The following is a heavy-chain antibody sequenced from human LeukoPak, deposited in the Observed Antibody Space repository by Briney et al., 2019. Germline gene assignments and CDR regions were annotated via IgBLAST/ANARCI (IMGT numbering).Heavy chain of an antibody. Sequence: GGSLRLSCAASGFTVSSNYMSWVRQAPGKGLEWVSVIYSGGSTYYADSVKGRFTISRDNSKNTLYLQMNSLRAEDTAVYYCATDVSSGYYKFDYWGQGTLVTVSS. J-gene: IGHJ4*02. V-gene: IGHV3-53*01. CDR1: GFTVSSNY. D-gene: IGHD3-22*01. CDR3: ATDVSSGYYKFDY. CDR2: IYSGGST.